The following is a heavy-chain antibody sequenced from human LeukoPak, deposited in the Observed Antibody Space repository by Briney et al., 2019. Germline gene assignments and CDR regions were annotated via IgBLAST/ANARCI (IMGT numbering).Heavy chain of an antibody. D-gene: IGHD2-2*01. Sequence: GRSLRLSCAASGFTFSSYAMHWVRQAPGKGLEWVAVISYDGSNKYYADSVKGRFTISRDNSKNTLYLQMNSLRAEDTAVYYCAKVSRGPQKPAAIHYWGQGTLVTVSS. V-gene: IGHV3-30-3*01. CDR1: GFTFSSYA. CDR2: ISYDGSNK. J-gene: IGHJ4*02. CDR3: AKVSRGPQKPAAIHY.